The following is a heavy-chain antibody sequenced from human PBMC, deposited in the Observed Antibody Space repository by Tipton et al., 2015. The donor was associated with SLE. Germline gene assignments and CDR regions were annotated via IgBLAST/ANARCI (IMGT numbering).Heavy chain of an antibody. D-gene: IGHD3-3*01. V-gene: IGHV4-34*01. CDR2: INHSGST. J-gene: IGHJ6*02. Sequence: TLSLTCAVYGGSFSGYYWSWIRQPPGKGLEWIGEINHSGSTNYNPPLKSRVTIPVDTSKNQFSLKLSSVTAADTAVYYCARGLLEWSEVWGQGTTVTVSS. CDR1: GGSFSGYY. CDR3: ARGLLEWSEV.